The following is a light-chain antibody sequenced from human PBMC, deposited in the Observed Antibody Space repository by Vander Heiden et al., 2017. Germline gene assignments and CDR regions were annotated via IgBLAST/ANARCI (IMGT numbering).Light chain of an antibody. CDR2: DAA. Sequence: EIVLTQSPATLSLSPGERATLPCRASQSVSSYLAWYQQKPGQAPRLLSYDAANRATGSPARFSGSGSGTDFTLTISSLEPEDFAVYYCQQRSNWPPEWTFGQGTKVEIK. V-gene: IGKV3-11*01. CDR1: QSVSSY. CDR3: QQRSNWPPEWT. J-gene: IGKJ1*01.